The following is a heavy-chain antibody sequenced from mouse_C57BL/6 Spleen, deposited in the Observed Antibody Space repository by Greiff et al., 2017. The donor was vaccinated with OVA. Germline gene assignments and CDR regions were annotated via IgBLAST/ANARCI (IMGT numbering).Heavy chain of an antibody. CDR2: IYPGSGYN. V-gene: IGHV1-7*01. CDR3: SRSPDWYCAMDY. CDR1: GYTFTSYW. Sequence: QVQLQQSGAELAKPGASVKLSCKASGYTFTSYWMHWVKQRPGQGLEWIGYIYPGSGYNKYNQKFKDKATLTADTSSSTAYMQLCSLTYEDAAVYYYSRSPDWYCAMDYWGQGTSVTVSS. D-gene: IGHD1-1*02. J-gene: IGHJ4*01.